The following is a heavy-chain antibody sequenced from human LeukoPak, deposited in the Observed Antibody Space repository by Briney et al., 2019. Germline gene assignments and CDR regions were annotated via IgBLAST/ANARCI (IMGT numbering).Heavy chain of an antibody. V-gene: IGHV3-30*04. CDR1: GFTFSSYA. CDR2: ISYDGSNK. D-gene: IGHD6-19*01. Sequence: GRSLRLSCAASGFTFSSYAMHWVRQAPGKGLEWVAVISYDGSNKYYADSVKGRFTISRDNSKNTLYLQMNSLRAEDTAVYYCARMGIAVAGVFDYWGQGTLVTVSS. CDR3: ARMGIAVAGVFDY. J-gene: IGHJ4*02.